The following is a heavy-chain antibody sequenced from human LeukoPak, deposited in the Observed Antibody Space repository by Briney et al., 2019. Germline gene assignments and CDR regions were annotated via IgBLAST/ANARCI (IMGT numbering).Heavy chain of an antibody. Sequence: GASVKVSCKASGYTFTGYYMHWVRQAPGQGLEWMGWINPNSGGTNYAQKFQGRVTMTRDTSISTAYMELSRLRSDDTAVYYCARDGEGYRSAYNWFDPWGQGTLVTVSS. J-gene: IGHJ5*02. CDR2: INPNSGGT. CDR1: GYTFTGYY. D-gene: IGHD2-15*01. CDR3: ARDGEGYRSAYNWFDP. V-gene: IGHV1-2*02.